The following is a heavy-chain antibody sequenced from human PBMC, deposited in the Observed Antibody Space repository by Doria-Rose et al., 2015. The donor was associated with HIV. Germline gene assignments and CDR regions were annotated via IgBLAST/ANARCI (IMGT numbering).Heavy chain of an antibody. CDR1: GVSLSSPGMG. D-gene: IGHD6-13*01. Sequence: ESGPVLVKPTETLTLTCTVSGVSLSSPGMGVSWIRQPPGKALEWLASIFSDDGRFYKTSLKSRLTITRGTSKSQVVLTMTDMDPVDTATYYCARIKSSRWYHKYYFDFWGRGTLVIVSA. CDR3: ARIKSSRWYHKYYFDF. CDR2: IFSDDGR. J-gene: IGHJ4*02. V-gene: IGHV2-26*01.